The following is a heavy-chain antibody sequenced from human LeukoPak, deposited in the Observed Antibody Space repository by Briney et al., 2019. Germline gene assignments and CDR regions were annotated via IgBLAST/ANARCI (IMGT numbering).Heavy chain of an antibody. CDR3: ARDRYGDYFYYGMDV. CDR2: ISSSSSYI. CDR1: GFTFSSYA. D-gene: IGHD4-17*01. J-gene: IGHJ6*02. Sequence: GGSLRLSCAASGFTFSSYAMSWVRQAPGKGLEWVSSISSSSSYIYYADSVKGRFTISRDNAKNSLYLQMNSLRAEDTAVYYCARDRYGDYFYYGMDVWGQGTTVTVSS. V-gene: IGHV3-21*04.